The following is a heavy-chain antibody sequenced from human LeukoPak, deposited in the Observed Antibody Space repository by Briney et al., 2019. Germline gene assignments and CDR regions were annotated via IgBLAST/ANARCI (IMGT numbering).Heavy chain of an antibody. CDR1: GFTFSSYW. V-gene: IGHV3-7*01. D-gene: IGHD3-10*01. CDR3: ERDLGSGSYPMGLDY. J-gene: IGHJ4*02. CDR2: IKQDGSEK. Sequence: PGGSLRLSCAASGFTFSSYWMSWVRQAPGKGLEWVANIKQDGSEKYYVDPVKGRFTISRDNAKNSLYLQMNSLRAEDTAVYYCERDLGSGSYPMGLDYWGQGTLVTVSS.